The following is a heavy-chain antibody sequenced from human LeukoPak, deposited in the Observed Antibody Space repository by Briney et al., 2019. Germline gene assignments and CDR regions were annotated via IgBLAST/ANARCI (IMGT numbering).Heavy chain of an antibody. CDR1: GYTLTELS. D-gene: IGHD3-22*01. CDR3: ATSPLLHYYDSSGQFDY. J-gene: IGHJ4*02. CDR2: FDPEDGET. Sequence: ASVKVSCKVSGYTLTELSMHWVRQAPGKGLEWMGGFDPEDGETVYAQKFQGRVTMTEDTSTDTAYMELSSLRSEDTAVYYCATSPLLHYYDSSGQFDYWGQGTLVTVTS. V-gene: IGHV1-24*01.